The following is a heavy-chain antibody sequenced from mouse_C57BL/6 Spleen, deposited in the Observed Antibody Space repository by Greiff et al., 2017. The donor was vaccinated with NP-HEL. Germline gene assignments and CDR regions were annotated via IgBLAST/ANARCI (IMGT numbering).Heavy chain of an antibody. J-gene: IGHJ1*03. CDR1: GYTFTSYW. Sequence: QVQLQQPGAELVKPGASVKMSCKASGYTFTSYWITWVKQRPGQGLEWIGDIYPGSGSTNYNEKFKSKATLTVDTSSSTAYMQLRSLTSEDSAVYYCARRHYGKRYFDVWGTGTTVTVSS. CDR3: ARRHYGKRYFDV. CDR2: IYPGSGST. D-gene: IGHD1-1*01. V-gene: IGHV1-55*01.